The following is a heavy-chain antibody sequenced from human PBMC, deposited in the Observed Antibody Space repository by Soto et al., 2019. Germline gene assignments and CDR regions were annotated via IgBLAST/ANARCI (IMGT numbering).Heavy chain of an antibody. CDR3: ARVIVDCSCGGCYYMDV. V-gene: IGHV4-31*03. CDR2: IYYSGST. J-gene: IGHJ6*03. CDR1: GGSISSGSYY. D-gene: IGHD2-15*01. Sequence: QVRLQESGPGLVKPSQTLSLTCTVSGGSISSGSYYWSWIRQHPGKGLEWIGHIYYSGSTYDNPSPKSRVSTSVDTSKDEFSLKLRSVTAADTAVYYGARVIVDCSCGGCYYMDVWGNGTAVTVSS.